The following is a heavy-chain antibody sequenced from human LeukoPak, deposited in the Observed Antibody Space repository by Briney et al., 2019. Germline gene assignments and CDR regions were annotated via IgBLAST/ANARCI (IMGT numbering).Heavy chain of an antibody. J-gene: IGHJ4*02. V-gene: IGHV1-18*01. CDR1: GYTFPIYG. D-gene: IGHD3-22*01. Sequence: ASVTVSCKASGYTFPIYGISWVRQAPGQGLECMGWISVYNGNTNYAQKLQGRVTMTTDTSTSTAYMELRSLRSDDTAVYYCARGTYQYDSSGYPFDYWGQGTLVTVSS. CDR2: ISVYNGNT. CDR3: ARGTYQYDSSGYPFDY.